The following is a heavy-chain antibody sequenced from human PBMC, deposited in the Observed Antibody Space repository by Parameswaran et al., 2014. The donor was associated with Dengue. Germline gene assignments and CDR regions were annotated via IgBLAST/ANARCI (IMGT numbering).Heavy chain of an antibody. J-gene: IGHJ2*01. V-gene: IGHV5-10-1*01. Sequence: VRQMPGKGLEWMGRIDPSDSYTNYSPSFQGHVTISADKSISTAYLQWSSLKASDTAMYYCARQMDWYFDLWAVAPGHRLL. CDR3: ARQMDWYFDL. D-gene: IGHD5-24*01. CDR2: IDPSDSYT.